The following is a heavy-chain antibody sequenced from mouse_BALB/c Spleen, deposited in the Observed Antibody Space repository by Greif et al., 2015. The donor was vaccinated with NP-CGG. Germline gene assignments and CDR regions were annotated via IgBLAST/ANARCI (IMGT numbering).Heavy chain of an antibody. D-gene: IGHD3-3*01. Sequence: QVQLQQSGAELVRPGTSVKVSCKASGYAFTNYLIEWVKQRPGQGLEWIGVINPGSGGTNYNEKFKGKATLTADKSSSTAYMQLSSLTSDDSAVYFCARLGERAPYYFDYWGQGTTLTVSS. CDR3: ARLGERAPYYFDY. J-gene: IGHJ2*01. CDR1: GYAFTNYL. CDR2: INPGSGGT. V-gene: IGHV1-54*01.